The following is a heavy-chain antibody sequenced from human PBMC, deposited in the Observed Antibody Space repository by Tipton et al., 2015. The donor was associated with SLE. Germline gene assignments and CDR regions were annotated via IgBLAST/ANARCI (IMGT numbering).Heavy chain of an antibody. Sequence: TLSLTCAVYGGSFSSYYWSWIRQSPGKGLEWIGEINHSGSTNYNPSLKSRVTISVDTSKNQFSLKLSSVTAADTAVYYCARRRYSSGWYTYWGQGTLVTVSS. D-gene: IGHD6-19*01. J-gene: IGHJ4*02. CDR1: GGSFSSYY. V-gene: IGHV4-34*01. CDR3: ARRRYSSGWYTY. CDR2: INHSGST.